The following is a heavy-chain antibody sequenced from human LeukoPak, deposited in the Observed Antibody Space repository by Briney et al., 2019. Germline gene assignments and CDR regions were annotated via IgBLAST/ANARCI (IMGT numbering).Heavy chain of an antibody. V-gene: IGHV1-8*01. D-gene: IGHD2-8*01. J-gene: IGHJ3*02. CDR1: GYTFTSYD. CDR2: MNPNSGNT. Sequence: ASVKVSCKASGYTFTSYDINWVRQATGQGLEWMGWMNPNSGNTGYAQKFQGRVTMTRNTSISTAYMELSRLRSDDTAVYYCARYTVHRLGRYNGGAFDIWGQGTMVTVSS. CDR3: ARYTVHRLGRYNGGAFDI.